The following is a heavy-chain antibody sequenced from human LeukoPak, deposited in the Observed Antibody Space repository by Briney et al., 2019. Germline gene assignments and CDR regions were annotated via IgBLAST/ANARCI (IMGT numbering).Heavy chain of an antibody. CDR3: VRSFYGDHPY. CDR2: VGTSGHT. CDR1: GFTLSTYD. V-gene: IGHV3-13*01. Sequence: GGSLRLSCAASGFTLSTYDMHWVRQGPGEGLEWVAVVGTSGHTFYPDSVKGQFTISRENARNSVYLQMNSLRAGDTAVYYCVRSFYGDHPYWGQGTLVTVSS. J-gene: IGHJ4*02. D-gene: IGHD4-17*01.